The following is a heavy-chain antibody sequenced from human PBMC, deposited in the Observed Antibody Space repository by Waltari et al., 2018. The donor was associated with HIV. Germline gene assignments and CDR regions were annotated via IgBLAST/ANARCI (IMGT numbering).Heavy chain of an antibody. Sequence: QVQLQQWGAGLLKPSETLSLTCAVYGGSFSGYYWSWLRQPPGKGLEWIGEINHSGSTNYNPSLKSRVTISVDTSKNQFSLKLSSVTAADTAVYYCARGGYDFWSGYPPYYFDYWGQGTLVTVSS. CDR2: INHSGST. D-gene: IGHD3-3*01. CDR1: GGSFSGYY. CDR3: ARGGYDFWSGYPPYYFDY. V-gene: IGHV4-34*01. J-gene: IGHJ4*02.